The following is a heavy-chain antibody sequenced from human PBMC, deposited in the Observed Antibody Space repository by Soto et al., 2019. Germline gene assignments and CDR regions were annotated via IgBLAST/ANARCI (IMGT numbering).Heavy chain of an antibody. V-gene: IGHV1-2*04. D-gene: IGHD6-13*01. CDR2: INPNSGGT. Sequence: ASVKVSCKASGYTFTGYYMHWVRQAPGQGLEWMGWINPNSGGTNYAQKFQGWVTMTRDTSISTAYMELSRLRSDDTAVYYCARDQQHSPNYYYGMDVWGQGTTVTVSS. J-gene: IGHJ6*02. CDR1: GYTFTGYY. CDR3: ARDQQHSPNYYYGMDV.